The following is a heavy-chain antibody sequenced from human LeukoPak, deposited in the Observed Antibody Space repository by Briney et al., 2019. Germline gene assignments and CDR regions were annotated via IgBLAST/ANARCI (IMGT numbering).Heavy chain of an antibody. J-gene: IGHJ4*02. CDR2: ISYDGSNK. V-gene: IGHV3-30*07. Sequence: GRSLRLSCAASGFTFSSYAMHWVRQAPGKGLEWVAVISYDGSNKYYADSVKGRFTISRDNSKNTLYLQMNSLRAEDTAVYYCAREYCSGTSCYGYFDYWGQGTLVTVSS. D-gene: IGHD2-2*01. CDR3: AREYCSGTSCYGYFDY. CDR1: GFTFSSYA.